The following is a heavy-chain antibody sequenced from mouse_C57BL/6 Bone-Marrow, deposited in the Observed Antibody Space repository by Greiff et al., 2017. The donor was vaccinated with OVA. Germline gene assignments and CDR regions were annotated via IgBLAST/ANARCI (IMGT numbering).Heavy chain of an antibody. Sequence: EVQRVESGGDLVKPGGSLKLSCAASGFTFSSYGMSWVRQTPDKRLEWVATISSGGSYTYYPDSVKGRFPISKDNAKNTLYLQMSSLKSEDTAMEDCARRAYYGFAYGGQGNLVTVSA. CDR3: ARRAYYGFAY. V-gene: IGHV5-6*01. J-gene: IGHJ3*01. D-gene: IGHD2-10*01. CDR1: GFTFSSYG. CDR2: ISSGGSYT.